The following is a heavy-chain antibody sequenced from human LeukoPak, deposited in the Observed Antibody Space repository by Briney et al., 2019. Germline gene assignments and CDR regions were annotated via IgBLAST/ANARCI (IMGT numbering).Heavy chain of an antibody. D-gene: IGHD2-15*01. CDR2: IIPIFGTA. V-gene: IGHV1-69*05. J-gene: IGHJ4*02. CDR1: GGTFSSYA. Sequence: ASVKVSCKXSGGTFSSYAISWVRQAPGQGLERMGRIIPIFGTANYAQKFQGRVTITTDESTSTAYMELSSLRSEDTAVYYCASEQRGARIYCSGGSCYSDYWGQGTLVTVSS. CDR3: ASEQRGARIYCSGGSCYSDY.